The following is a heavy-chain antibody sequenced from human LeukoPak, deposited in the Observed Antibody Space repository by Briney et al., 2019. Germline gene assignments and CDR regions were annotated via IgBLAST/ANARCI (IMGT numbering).Heavy chain of an antibody. D-gene: IGHD6-13*01. CDR2: ISYDGSNK. Sequence: PGGSLRLSCAASGFTFSSYAMHWVRQAPGKGLEWVAVISYDGSNKYYADSVKGRFTISRDNSKNTLYLQMNSLRAEDTAVYYCARGGGIAAAGTPYYFDCWGQGTLVTVSS. CDR3: ARGGGIAAAGTPYYFDC. CDR1: GFTFSSYA. V-gene: IGHV3-30-3*01. J-gene: IGHJ4*02.